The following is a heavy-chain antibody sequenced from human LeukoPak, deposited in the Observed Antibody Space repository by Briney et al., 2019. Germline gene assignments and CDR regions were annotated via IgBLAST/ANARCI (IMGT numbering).Heavy chain of an antibody. V-gene: IGHV3-11*01. CDR2: ISSSGSTI. Sequence: GGSLRLSCAASGFTCSDYYMSWIRQAPGKGLEWVSYISSSGSTIYYADSVKGRFTISRDNAKNSLYLQMDSLRAEDTAVYYCARGGVLLWFGEFAYGMDVWGQGTTVTVSS. J-gene: IGHJ6*02. CDR3: ARGGVLLWFGEFAYGMDV. CDR1: GFTCSDYY. D-gene: IGHD3-10*01.